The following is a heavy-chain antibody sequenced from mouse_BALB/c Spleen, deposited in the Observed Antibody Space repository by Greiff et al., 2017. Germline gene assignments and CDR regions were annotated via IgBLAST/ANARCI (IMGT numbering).Heavy chain of an antibody. J-gene: IGHJ4*01. CDR3: ARRGTTVVAMDY. V-gene: IGHV3-2*02. CDR2: ISYSGST. Sequence: VQLKESGPGLVKPSQSLSLTCTVTGYSITSDYAWNWIRQFPGNKLEWMGYISYSGSTSYNPSLKSRISITRDTSKNQFFLQLNSVTTEDTATYYCARRGTTVVAMDYWGQGTSVTVSA. CDR1: GYSITSDYA. D-gene: IGHD1-1*01.